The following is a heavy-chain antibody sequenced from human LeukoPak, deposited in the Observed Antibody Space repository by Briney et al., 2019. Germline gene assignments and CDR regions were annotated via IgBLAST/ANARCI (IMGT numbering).Heavy chain of an antibody. Sequence: PSETLSLTCTVSSGSISSGSYYWSWIRQPAGKGLEWIGRIYTSGSTNYNPSLKSRVTISVDTSKNQFSLKLSSVTAADTAVYYCAGEGQGYSYGNFDYWGQGTLVTVSS. J-gene: IGHJ4*02. CDR2: IYTSGST. V-gene: IGHV4-61*02. CDR1: SGSISSGSYY. CDR3: AGEGQGYSYGNFDY. D-gene: IGHD5-18*01.